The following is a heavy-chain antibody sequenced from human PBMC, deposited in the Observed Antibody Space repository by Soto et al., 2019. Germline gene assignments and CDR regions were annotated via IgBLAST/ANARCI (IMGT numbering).Heavy chain of an antibody. J-gene: IGHJ3*02. V-gene: IGHV3-33*01. D-gene: IGHD2-15*01. Sequence: QVQLVESGGGVVQPGRSLRLSCAASGFTFSSYGMHWVRQAPGKGLEWVAVIWYDGSNKYYADSVKGRFTISRDNSKNTLYLQMNSLRAEDTAVYYCARESIYCSGGSCYSPTNAFDIWGQGTMVTVSS. CDR2: IWYDGSNK. CDR3: ARESIYCSGGSCYSPTNAFDI. CDR1: GFTFSSYG.